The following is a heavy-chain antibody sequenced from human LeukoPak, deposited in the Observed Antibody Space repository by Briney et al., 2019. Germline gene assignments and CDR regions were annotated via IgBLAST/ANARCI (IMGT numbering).Heavy chain of an antibody. J-gene: IGHJ4*02. V-gene: IGHV3-23*01. Sequence: PGGSLRLSCAASGFTFITYWMSWVRQAPGKGLEWVSSISGSGSNTYYADSVKGRFTISRDNSKNTLYLQMNSLRAEDTASYYCARSRDNDYGDSFDYWGQGTLVTVSS. D-gene: IGHD4-17*01. CDR3: ARSRDNDYGDSFDY. CDR1: GFTFITYW. CDR2: ISGSGSNT.